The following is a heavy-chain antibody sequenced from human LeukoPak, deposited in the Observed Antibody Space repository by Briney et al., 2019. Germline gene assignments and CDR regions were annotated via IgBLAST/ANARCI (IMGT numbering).Heavy chain of an antibody. V-gene: IGHV4-4*07. CDR2: IYTSGST. CDR1: GGSISSYY. Sequence: PSETLSLTSTVSGGSISSYYWSWIRQPAGKGLEWIGRIYTSGSTNYNPSLKSRVTMSVDTSKNQFSLKLSSVTAADTAVYYCARDEDYGIFVNIDYWGQGTLVTVSS. CDR3: ARDEDYGIFVNIDY. J-gene: IGHJ4*02. D-gene: IGHD4/OR15-4a*01.